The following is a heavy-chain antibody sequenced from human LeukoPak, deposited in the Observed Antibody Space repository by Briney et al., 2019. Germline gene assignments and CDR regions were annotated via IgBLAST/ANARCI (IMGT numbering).Heavy chain of an antibody. CDR3: ARPGAGRGHFDY. V-gene: IGHV4-34*01. J-gene: IGHJ4*02. D-gene: IGHD6-19*01. Sequence: KPSETLSLTCAVYGGSFSGYYWSWIRQPPGKGLEWIGEINHSGSTNYNPSLKSRVTISVDTSKNQFALKLSSVTAADTAVYYCARPGAGRGHFDYWGQGTLVTVSS. CDR1: GGSFSGYY. CDR2: INHSGST.